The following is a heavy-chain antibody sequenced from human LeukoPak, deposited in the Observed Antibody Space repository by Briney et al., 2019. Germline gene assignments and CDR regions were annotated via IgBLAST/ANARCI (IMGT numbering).Heavy chain of an antibody. CDR1: GGSISSYY. D-gene: IGHD3-10*01. CDR2: IYTSGST. V-gene: IGHV4-4*07. J-gene: IGHJ3*02. CDR3: ARETYYGSGSYYNDAFDI. Sequence: SETLSLTCTVSGGSISSYYWSWIRHPAGEGLEWIGRIYTSGSTNYNPSLKSRVTMSVDTSKNQFSLKLSSVTAADTAVYYCARETYYGSGSYYNDAFDIWGQGTMVTVSS.